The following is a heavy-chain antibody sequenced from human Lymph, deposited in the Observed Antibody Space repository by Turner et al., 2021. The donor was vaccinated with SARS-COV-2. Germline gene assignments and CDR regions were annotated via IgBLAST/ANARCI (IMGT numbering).Heavy chain of an antibody. CDR1: GFTVSYNY. D-gene: IGHD3-3*01. V-gene: IGHV3-53*01. J-gene: IGHJ6*02. CDR2: IYSGGST. CDR3: ARDRMEVGGMDV. Sequence: EVQLVESGGGLIQPGGSLRLSCAASGFTVSYNYITWVRQAPGKGLEWVSVIYSGGSTYDADSVKGRFTSSRDSSKNTLYLQMNSLRAEDTAVYYCARDRMEVGGMDVWGQGTTVTVSS.